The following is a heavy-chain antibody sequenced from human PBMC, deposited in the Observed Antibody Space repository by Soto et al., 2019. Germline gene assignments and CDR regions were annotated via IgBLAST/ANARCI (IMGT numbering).Heavy chain of an antibody. Sequence: EVQLVESGGGLVKPGGSLRLSCAASGFTFSNAWMNWVRQAPGKGLEWVGRIKNTTDGGTTDYAAPVKGRFTISRDDSKNTLYLQMNSLKTEDTAVYYCTTLGLYGRLDPWGQGTLVTVSS. V-gene: IGHV3-15*07. CDR2: IKNTTDGGTT. CDR1: GFTFSNAW. J-gene: IGHJ5*02. D-gene: IGHD4-17*01. CDR3: TTLGLYGRLDP.